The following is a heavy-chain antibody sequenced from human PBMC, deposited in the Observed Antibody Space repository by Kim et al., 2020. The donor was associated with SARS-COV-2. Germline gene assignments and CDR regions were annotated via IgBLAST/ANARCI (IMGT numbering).Heavy chain of an antibody. Sequence: GGSLRLSCAVSGFTFKSHGMHWVRQVIGKGLEWISIIETGGELYYADSVKGRFIISREKAKNSLYLQMSSLRVADTGVYYCVRDGSGSLPYSMDVWGQGTAVTVSS. D-gene: IGHD3-10*01. CDR3: VRDGSGSLPYSMDV. V-gene: IGHV3-13*05. CDR1: GFTFKSHG. CDR2: IETGGEL. J-gene: IGHJ6*02.